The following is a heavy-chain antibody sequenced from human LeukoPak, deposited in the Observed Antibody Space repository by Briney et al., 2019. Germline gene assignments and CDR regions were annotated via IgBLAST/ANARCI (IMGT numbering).Heavy chain of an antibody. Sequence: RGSLRLSCAASGFTSSSYWMHWVRQAPGQGLVWVSRINSDGRSTSYADSVKGRFTIPSDNAKNTLHLQMNSLRAEDTAVYYCAREWGGSGSYYDYWGQGTLVTDSS. CDR1: GFTSSSYW. CDR3: AREWGGSGSYYDY. CDR2: INSDGRST. J-gene: IGHJ4*02. V-gene: IGHV3-74*01. D-gene: IGHD1-26*01.